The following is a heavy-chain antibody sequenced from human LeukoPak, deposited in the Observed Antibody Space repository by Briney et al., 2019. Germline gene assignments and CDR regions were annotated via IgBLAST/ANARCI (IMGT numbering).Heavy chain of an antibody. J-gene: IGHJ5*02. V-gene: IGHV1-46*01. D-gene: IGHD1-26*01. CDR1: GYTFTGYY. CDR3: ARDNSVGDNAWWFDP. CDR2: INPTGGST. Sequence: ASVKVSCKASGYTFTGYYMHWVRQAPGQALGWMGLINPTGGSTGYAQKFQGRVTMTRDMSTSTDYMELSSLRSEDTAIYYCARDNSVGDNAWWFDPWGQGTLVTVSS.